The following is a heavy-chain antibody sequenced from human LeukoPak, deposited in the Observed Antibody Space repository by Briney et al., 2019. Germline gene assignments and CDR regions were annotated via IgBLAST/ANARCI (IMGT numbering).Heavy chain of an antibody. V-gene: IGHV4-39*01. CDR1: GGSISSSPYY. Sequence: SETLSLTCIVFGGSISSSPYYWGWIRQPPGKGLEWIGNIYYSGSTYYNPSLKTRVTISVDTSKNQFSLKLTSVTAADTAVYYCARHSSVDGKWPRPLAYWGQGSLVTVSS. D-gene: IGHD6-19*01. J-gene: IGHJ4*02. CDR2: IYYSGST. CDR3: ARHSSVDGKWPRPLAY.